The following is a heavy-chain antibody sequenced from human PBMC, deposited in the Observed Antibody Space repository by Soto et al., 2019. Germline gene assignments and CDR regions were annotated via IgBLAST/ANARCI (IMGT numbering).Heavy chain of an antibody. CDR3: AREGQAPYYYYGMDV. V-gene: IGHV1-18*01. CDR1: GYTFTNYG. Sequence: QVQLVQSGAEVKKPGASVTVSCKASGYTFTNYGFSWVRQAPGQGLEWMGWISGYNGNTKYAEKFQNRVTMTTDTSTNTAHMELRSLRPDDTAVYYCAREGQAPYYYYGMDVWCQGTAVTVSS. CDR2: ISGYNGNT. J-gene: IGHJ6*02.